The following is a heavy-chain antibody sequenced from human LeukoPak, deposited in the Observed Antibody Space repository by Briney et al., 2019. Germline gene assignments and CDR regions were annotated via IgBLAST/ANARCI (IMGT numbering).Heavy chain of an antibody. D-gene: IGHD3-9*01. CDR2: IYTSGST. CDR3: ARVARYYDIFTGYYLGAFDI. Sequence: SETLSLTCTVAGGSISSYYWSWIRQPAGKGLEWIGCIYTSGSTNYNPSLKSRVTMSVDTSKNQFSLKLSSVTAADTAAYYCARVARYYDIFTGYYLGAFDIWGQGTMVTVSS. CDR1: GGSISSYY. J-gene: IGHJ3*02. V-gene: IGHV4-4*07.